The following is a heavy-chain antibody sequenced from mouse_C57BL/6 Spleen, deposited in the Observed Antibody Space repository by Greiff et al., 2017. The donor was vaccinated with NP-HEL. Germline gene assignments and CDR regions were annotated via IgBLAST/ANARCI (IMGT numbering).Heavy chain of an antibody. Sequence: VQLQQSGPELVKPGASVKISCKASGYAFSSSWMNWVKQRPGKGLEWIGRIYPGDGDTNYNGKFKGKATLTADKSSSTAYMQLSSLTSEDSAVYFCAREGWDWYFDVWGTGTTVTVSS. CDR2: IYPGDGDT. CDR3: AREGWDWYFDV. V-gene: IGHV1-82*01. CDR1: GYAFSSSW. J-gene: IGHJ1*03. D-gene: IGHD2-3*01.